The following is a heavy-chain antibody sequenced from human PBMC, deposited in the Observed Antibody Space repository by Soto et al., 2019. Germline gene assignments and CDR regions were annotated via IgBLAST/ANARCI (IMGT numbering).Heavy chain of an antibody. CDR1: GYTFSRYG. V-gene: IGHV1-18*01. Sequence: GASVNVSLKASGYTFSRYGISWVRQAPGQGLEWMGWISGYNGDTNYAQKFQGRVSMTIDTSTTTAYMELRSLTSDDTAVYYCAKNGQPPYYYYGLDVWGQGTKVTVSS. J-gene: IGHJ6*02. D-gene: IGHD2-8*01. CDR2: ISGYNGDT. CDR3: AKNGQPPYYYYGLDV.